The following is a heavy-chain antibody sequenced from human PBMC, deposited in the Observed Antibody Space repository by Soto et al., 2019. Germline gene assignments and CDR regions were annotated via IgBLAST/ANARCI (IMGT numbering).Heavy chain of an antibody. Sequence: PSETLSLTCTVSGGSITSYSDYWGWLRQPPGKGLECIGNIFYSGSTYYNPSLKSRVTISVDTSNNQFSLKLSSVTAADTAVYYCARLPLGGSFFFDYWGQGARVTVSS. CDR1: GGSITSYSDY. CDR3: ARLPLGGSFFFDY. CDR2: IFYSGST. V-gene: IGHV4-39*01. D-gene: IGHD1-26*01. J-gene: IGHJ4*02.